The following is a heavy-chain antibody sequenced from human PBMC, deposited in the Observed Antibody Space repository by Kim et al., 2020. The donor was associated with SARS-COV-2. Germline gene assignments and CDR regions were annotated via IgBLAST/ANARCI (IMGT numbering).Heavy chain of an antibody. CDR3: AGGYCSGGSCHDAFDI. D-gene: IGHD2-15*01. CDR2: IYYSGST. V-gene: IGHV4-59*01. CDR1: GGSISSYY. Sequence: SETLSLTCTVSGGSISSYYWSWIRQPPGKGLEWIGYIYYSGSTNYNPSLKSRVTISVDTSKNQFSLKLSSVTAADTAVYYCAGGYCSGGSCHDAFDIWGQGTMGTVSS. J-gene: IGHJ3*02.